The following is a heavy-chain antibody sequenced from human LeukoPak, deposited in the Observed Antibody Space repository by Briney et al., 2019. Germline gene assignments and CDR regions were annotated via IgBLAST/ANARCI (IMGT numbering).Heavy chain of an antibody. Sequence: PSETLSLTCTVSGGSISSGGYYWSWIRQHPGKGLEWIGYIYSSGNTYYNPSLKSRVTISVDTSRNQFSLKLNSVTAADTAVYYCARVPFWSGAQYFDYWGQGALVTVSS. D-gene: IGHD3-3*01. CDR1: GGSISSGGYY. CDR3: ARVPFWSGAQYFDY. CDR2: IYSSGNT. V-gene: IGHV4-31*03. J-gene: IGHJ4*02.